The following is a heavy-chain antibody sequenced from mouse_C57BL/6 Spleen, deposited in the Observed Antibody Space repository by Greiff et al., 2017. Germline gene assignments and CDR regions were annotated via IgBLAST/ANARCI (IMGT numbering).Heavy chain of an antibody. Sequence: QVQLQQSGPELVKPGASVKISCKASGYAFSSSWMNWVKQRPGKGLEWIGRIYPGDGDTNYNEKFKGKATLTVDTSSSTAYMQLSSLTSEDSAVYFCARQGSKRYYAMDYGGQGTSVTVSS. CDR2: IYPGDGDT. V-gene: IGHV1-82*01. CDR3: ARQGSKRYYAMDY. CDR1: GYAFSSSW. D-gene: IGHD2-5*01. J-gene: IGHJ4*01.